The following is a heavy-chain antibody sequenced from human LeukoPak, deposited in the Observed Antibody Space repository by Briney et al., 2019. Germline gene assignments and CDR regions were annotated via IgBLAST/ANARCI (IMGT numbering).Heavy chain of an antibody. J-gene: IGHJ4*02. CDR1: GFTVSSNY. CDR2: IYSGGST. CDR3: ASSVDTAMALDY. V-gene: IGHV3-53*01. D-gene: IGHD5-18*01. Sequence: AGGSLRLSCAASGFTVSSNYMSWVRQAPGKGLEWVSVIYSGGSTYYADSVKGRFTISRDNSKNTLYLQMNSLRAEDTAVYYCASSVDTAMALDYWGQGTLVTVSS.